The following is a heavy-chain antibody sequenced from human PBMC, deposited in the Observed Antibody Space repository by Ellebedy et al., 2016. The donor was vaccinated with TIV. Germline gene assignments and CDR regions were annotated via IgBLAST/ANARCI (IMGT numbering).Heavy chain of an antibody. J-gene: IGHJ4*02. CDR3: TRRDGSGSYYLGLFDY. CDR1: AGSIRSSNW. D-gene: IGHD3-10*01. V-gene: IGHV4-4*02. CDR2: IYHSGSA. Sequence: SETLSLTCAVSAGSIRSSNWWSWVRQPPGTGLEWIGEIYHSGSANYNPSLKSRVTITVDKCKTQFSLTLSSVTAADTAGYYCTRRDGSGSYYLGLFDYWGQGTLVTVSS.